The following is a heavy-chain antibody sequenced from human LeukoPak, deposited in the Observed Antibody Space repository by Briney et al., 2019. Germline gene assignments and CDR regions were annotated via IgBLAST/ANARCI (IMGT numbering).Heavy chain of an antibody. D-gene: IGHD2-2*01. V-gene: IGHV3-30*18. CDR2: ISYDGSNK. CDR3: AKDLRGYCSSTSCWFYYYYYGMDV. Sequence: GGSLRLSSAASGFTFSSYGVHWVRQAPGKGLEWVAVISYDGSNKYYADSVKGRFTISRDNSKNTLYLQMNSLRAEDTAVYYCAKDLRGYCSSTSCWFYYYYYGMDVWGQGTTVTVSS. J-gene: IGHJ6*02. CDR1: GFTFSSYG.